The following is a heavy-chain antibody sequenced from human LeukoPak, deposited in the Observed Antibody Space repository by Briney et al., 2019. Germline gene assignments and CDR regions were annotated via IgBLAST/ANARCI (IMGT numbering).Heavy chain of an antibody. D-gene: IGHD2-21*02. J-gene: IGHJ4*02. CDR3: ARGMTATPADY. Sequence: SGGSLRLSCAASGFTFSSYSMNWVRQAPGKGLEWVSSISSSGSYIYYADSVKGRFTISRDNAKNSLYLQMNSLRAEDTAVYYCARGMTATPADYWGQGTLVTVSS. V-gene: IGHV3-21*01. CDR1: GFTFSSYS. CDR2: ISSSGSYI.